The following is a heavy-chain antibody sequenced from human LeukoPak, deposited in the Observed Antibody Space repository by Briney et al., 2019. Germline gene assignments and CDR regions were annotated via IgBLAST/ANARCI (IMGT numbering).Heavy chain of an antibody. Sequence: GGSLRLSCAASGFTFSSYGMQWVRQAPGKGLEWVAVIWYDGSNKYYADSVKGRFTISRDNSKNTLYLQMNSLRAEDTAVYYCARPTVVDAFDIWGQGTMVTVSS. D-gene: IGHD4-23*01. CDR3: ARPTVVDAFDI. J-gene: IGHJ3*02. CDR2: IWYDGSNK. V-gene: IGHV3-33*01. CDR1: GFTFSSYG.